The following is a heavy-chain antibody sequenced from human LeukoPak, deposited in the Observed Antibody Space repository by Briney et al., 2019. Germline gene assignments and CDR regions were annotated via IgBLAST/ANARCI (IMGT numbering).Heavy chain of an antibody. J-gene: IGHJ4*02. D-gene: IGHD6-13*01. CDR3: ARRSSWHTPLFDY. V-gene: IGHV3-30-3*01. CDR2: ISYDGSNK. Sequence: SGGSLRLSCAASGFTFSSYAMHWVRQAPGKGLEWVAVISYDGSNKYYADSVKGRFTISRDNSKNTLYLQMNSLRAEDTAVYYCARRSSWHTPLFDYWGQGTLVTVSS. CDR1: GFTFSSYA.